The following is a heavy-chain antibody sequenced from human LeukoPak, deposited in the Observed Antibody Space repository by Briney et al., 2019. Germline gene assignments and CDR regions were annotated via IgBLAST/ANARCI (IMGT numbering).Heavy chain of an antibody. J-gene: IGHJ6*02. V-gene: IGHV3-30-3*01. D-gene: IGHD3-10*01. Sequence: PGGSLRLSCAASGFTFSSYAMHWVRQAPGKGLEWVAVISYDGSNKYYADSVKGRFTISRDNSKNTLYLQVNSLRAEDTAVYYCARDFLTMVRDLYGMGVWGQGTRVSVSS. CDR3: ARDFLTMVRDLYGMGV. CDR1: GFTFSSYA. CDR2: ISYDGSNK.